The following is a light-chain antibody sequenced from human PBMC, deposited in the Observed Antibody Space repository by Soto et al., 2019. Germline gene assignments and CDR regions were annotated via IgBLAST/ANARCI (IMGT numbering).Light chain of an antibody. J-gene: IGLJ2*01. Sequence: QSVLTQPASVSGSPGQSITISCTGTSSDIGAYNFVSWYQQHPSKAPKLMLYDVNIRPSGVSHPFSGSKSGNTAPLTISGLHADDEAYYYCTSWTTSTTMIFGGGTKVTVL. V-gene: IGLV2-14*03. CDR1: SSDIGAYNF. CDR3: TSWTTSTTMI. CDR2: DVN.